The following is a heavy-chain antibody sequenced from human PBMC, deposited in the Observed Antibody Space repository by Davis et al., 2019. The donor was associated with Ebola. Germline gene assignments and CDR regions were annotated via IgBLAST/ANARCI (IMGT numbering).Heavy chain of an antibody. CDR1: GFTFSGSA. D-gene: IGHD2-15*01. J-gene: IGHJ4*02. CDR3: ASGGYCSGGSCYSKGGQVY. Sequence: GGSLRLSCAASGFTFSGSAMHWVRQASGKGLEWVGRIRSKANSYATAYAASVKGRFTISRDDSKNTAYLQMNSLRAEDTAVYYCASGGYCSGGSCYSKGGQVYWGQGTLVTVSS. CDR2: IRSKANSYAT. V-gene: IGHV3-73*01.